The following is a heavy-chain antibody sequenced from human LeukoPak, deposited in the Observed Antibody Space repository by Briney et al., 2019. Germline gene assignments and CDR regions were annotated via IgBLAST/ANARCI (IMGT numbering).Heavy chain of an antibody. V-gene: IGHV3-30*02. CDR2: IRYDGSNK. Sequence: GGSLRLSCAASRFTFSSYGMHWVRQAPGKGLEGVAFIRYDGSNKYYADSVKGRFTISRDNSKNTLYLQMNSLRAEDTAVYYCAKGGIVVVPAAIPFDYWGQGTLVTVSS. J-gene: IGHJ4*02. D-gene: IGHD2-2*01. CDR3: AKGGIVVVPAAIPFDY. CDR1: RFTFSSYG.